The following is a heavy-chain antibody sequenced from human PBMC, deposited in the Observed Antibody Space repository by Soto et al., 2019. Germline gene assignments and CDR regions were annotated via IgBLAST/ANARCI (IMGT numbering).Heavy chain of an antibody. CDR1: GGSINNYY. V-gene: IGHV4-59*01. CDR2: INYSGST. J-gene: IGHJ6*02. CDR3: ARAQYYGSGIYSRPYYCYYGLDV. Sequence: SETLSLTCTVSGGSINNYYWGWIRQPPGKGLQWIGYINYSGSTNYNPSLERRVTISVDTSTKQFSLKLNSVTAADTAMYYCARAQYYGSGIYSRPYYCYYGLDVWGPGTTVTVSS. D-gene: IGHD3-10*01.